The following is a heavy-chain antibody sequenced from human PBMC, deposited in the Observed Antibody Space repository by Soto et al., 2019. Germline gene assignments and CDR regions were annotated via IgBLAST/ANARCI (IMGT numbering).Heavy chain of an antibody. Sequence: QVQLVQSGAEVKKPGASVKVSCKASGYTFTSYYMHWVRQAPGQGLEWMGIINPSGGSTSYAQKVQGRVTMTRDTSTSTVYMELSSLRSEDTAVYYCAMSGYYELLLSYYYYGMDVWGQGTTVTVSS. V-gene: IGHV1-46*01. CDR1: GYTFTSYY. D-gene: IGHD3-3*01. CDR2: INPSGGST. CDR3: AMSGYYELLLSYYYYGMDV. J-gene: IGHJ6*02.